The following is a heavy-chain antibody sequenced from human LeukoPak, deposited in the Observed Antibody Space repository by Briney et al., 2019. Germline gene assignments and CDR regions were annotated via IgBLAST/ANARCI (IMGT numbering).Heavy chain of an antibody. CDR1: GGSISSRDHY. CDR3: ARALYYSSGYFFFDY. CDR2: IFYSGST. J-gene: IGHJ4*02. V-gene: IGHV4-31*03. Sequence: SQTLSLTCSVSGGSISSRDHYWSWIRQLPGKGLEWIGYIFYSGSTHYNPSLKSRVTISVDPSKNQFSLKLSSVTAADTAVYYCARALYYSSGYFFFDYWGQGILVTVSS. D-gene: IGHD3-22*01.